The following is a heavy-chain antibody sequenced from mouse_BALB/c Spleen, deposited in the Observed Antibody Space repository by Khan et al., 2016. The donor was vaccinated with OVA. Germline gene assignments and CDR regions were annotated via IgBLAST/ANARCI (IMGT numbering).Heavy chain of an antibody. V-gene: IGHV3-5*02. CDR1: GISITSGNYR. CDR3: ARDDGSLYWFFDV. D-gene: IGHD1-1*01. Sequence: QLEESGPGLVKPSQTVSLTCTVTGISITSGNYRWSWIRQFPGNKLEWIGNIYYSGTVTYNPSLTSRTTITRDTSKNQFFLEMNSLTAEDTATYYCARDDGSLYWFFDVWGAGTTVTVSS. J-gene: IGHJ1*01. CDR2: IYYSGTV.